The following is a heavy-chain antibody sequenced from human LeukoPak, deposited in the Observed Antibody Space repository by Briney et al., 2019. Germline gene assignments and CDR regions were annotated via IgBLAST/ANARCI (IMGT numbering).Heavy chain of an antibody. CDR1: GGSISSYY. V-gene: IGHV4-59*01. J-gene: IGHJ3*02. D-gene: IGHD6-19*01. Sequence: SETLSLTCTVSGGSISSYYWSWIRQPPGKGLEWIGYIYYSGSTNYNPSLKSRVTISVETSKNQFSLKVSSVTSADTAVYYCARDRGSCGWNDAFYIWGQGTMVTVSS. CDR2: IYYSGST. CDR3: ARDRGSCGWNDAFYI.